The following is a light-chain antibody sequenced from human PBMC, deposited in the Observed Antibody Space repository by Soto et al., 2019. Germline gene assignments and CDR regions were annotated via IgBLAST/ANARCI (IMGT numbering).Light chain of an antibody. J-gene: IGKJ3*01. V-gene: IGKV3-20*01. CDR2: AAS. CDR1: QSINNRY. Sequence: DIVLTQSPGTLSLSPGERATLSCRASQSINNRYLAWYQQKPGQAPRLLIYAASSRATGIPDRFSGSGSGTDCTLTISRLEPEDFAVYYCQQFGSSPGFTFGPGTKVAIK. CDR3: QQFGSSPGFT.